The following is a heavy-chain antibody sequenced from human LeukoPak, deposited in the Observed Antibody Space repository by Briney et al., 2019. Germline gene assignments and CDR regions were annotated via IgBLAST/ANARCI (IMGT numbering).Heavy chain of an antibody. V-gene: IGHV3-23*01. CDR2: INDNGSTR. Sequence: GGSLRLSCAASGLTFSSYWMHWVRQPPGKGLEWVSGINDNGSTRFYAASVKGRFTSSRDNPKNTLYLQMNGLRVEDTAVYYCAKDMQTWPRFPDYWGQGTLVTVSS. CDR1: GLTFSSYW. CDR3: AKDMQTWPRFPDY. D-gene: IGHD5-12*01. J-gene: IGHJ4*02.